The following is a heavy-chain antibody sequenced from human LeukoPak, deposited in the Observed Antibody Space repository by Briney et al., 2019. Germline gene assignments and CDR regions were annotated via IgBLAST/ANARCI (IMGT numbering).Heavy chain of an antibody. D-gene: IGHD3-9*01. J-gene: IGHJ6*02. Sequence: ASVNVSCKASGYTFTGYYMHWVRQAPGQGLEWMGWINPNSGGTNYAQKFQGRVTMTRDTSISTAYMELSRLRSDDTAVYYCAREMVLRYLGGMDVWGQGTTVTVSS. V-gene: IGHV1-2*02. CDR1: GYTFTGYY. CDR3: AREMVLRYLGGMDV. CDR2: INPNSGGT.